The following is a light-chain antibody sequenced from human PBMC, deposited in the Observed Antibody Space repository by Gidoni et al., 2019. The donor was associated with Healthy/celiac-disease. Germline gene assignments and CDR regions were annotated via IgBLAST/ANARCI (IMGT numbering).Light chain of an antibody. CDR2: DAS. CDR3: QQPWGT. J-gene: IGKJ5*01. V-gene: IGKV3-11*01. CDR1: QSVSSY. Sequence: DIVLTQSPATLSLSPGERATLSCRASQSVSSYLAWYQQKPGQAPRLLIYDASNRATGIPARFSGSGSGTDFTLTISSLEPEDFAVYYCQQPWGTFGQGTRLEIK.